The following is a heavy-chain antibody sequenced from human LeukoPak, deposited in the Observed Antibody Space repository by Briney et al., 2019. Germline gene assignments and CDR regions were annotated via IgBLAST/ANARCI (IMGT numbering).Heavy chain of an antibody. V-gene: IGHV5-51*01. CDR3: ARASRDGYNQNFDH. J-gene: IGHJ4*02. CDR1: GYSFSTYW. D-gene: IGHD5-24*01. Sequence: GESLKISCKGLGYSFSTYWNAWVRQRPGKGLEWMGIIYPGGSETRYDPSFQGQVTISADSSTSTAYLQWSSLRASDTAMYYCARASRDGYNQNFDHGGQGTLVTVSS. CDR2: IYPGGSET.